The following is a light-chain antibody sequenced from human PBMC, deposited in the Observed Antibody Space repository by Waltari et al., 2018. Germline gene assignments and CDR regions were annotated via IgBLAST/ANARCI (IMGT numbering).Light chain of an antibody. CDR2: AAD. CDR1: STDIGGYKY. J-gene: IGLJ2*01. Sequence: QSALTQPRSVSGSPGQPVTLPCTGPSTDIGGYKYSSWYQQHAAKAPTLIIYAADKRPSGVPDRFSGSKAGNTASLTISGLLTDDEADYYCCSYAGRYTSVFGGGTRVTVL. V-gene: IGLV2-11*01. CDR3: CSYAGRYTSV.